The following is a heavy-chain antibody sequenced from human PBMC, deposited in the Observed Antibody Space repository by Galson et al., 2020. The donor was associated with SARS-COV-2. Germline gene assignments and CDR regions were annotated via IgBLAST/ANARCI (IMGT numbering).Heavy chain of an antibody. Sequence: SETLSLTCAVSGASIGSRNWWSWVRQTPGKGLEWIGEIFHTGSTNYNPSLKSRVIISLDKSKNQFSLRLSSVTAADTAMYYCARDPTYPWHYMDVWGKGTTVTVSS. CDR1: GASIGSRNW. J-gene: IGHJ6*03. D-gene: IGHD1-26*01. V-gene: IGHV4-4*02. CDR3: ARDPTYPWHYMDV. CDR2: IFHTGST.